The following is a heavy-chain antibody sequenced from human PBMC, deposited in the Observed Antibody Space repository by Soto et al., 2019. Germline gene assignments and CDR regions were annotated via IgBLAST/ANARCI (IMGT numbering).Heavy chain of an antibody. CDR1: GDSISSGAYY. Sequence: SETLSLTCTVSGDSISSGAYYWSWIRQHPGKGLEWIGNIYYSGSTYYNPSLKSRVTISVDTSKNQFSLKLTSVTAADTAVYYCARGRLADYWGQGTLVTVSS. CDR3: ARGRLADY. CDR2: IYYSGST. V-gene: IGHV4-31*03. J-gene: IGHJ4*02. D-gene: IGHD5-12*01.